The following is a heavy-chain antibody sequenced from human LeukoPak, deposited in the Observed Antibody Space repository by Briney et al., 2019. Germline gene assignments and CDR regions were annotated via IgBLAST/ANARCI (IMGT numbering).Heavy chain of an antibody. CDR3: ARGLRYYDILTGYYTYYFDY. D-gene: IGHD3-9*01. V-gene: IGHV4-39*01. Sequence: SETLSLTCTVSGGSISSSDYYWGWIRQPPGKGLGWIASIFYSGNTYYNPSLKSRVTISVDTSKNQFSLKLSSVTAADTAVYYCARGLRYYDILTGYYTYYFDYWGQGTLVTVSS. CDR1: GGSISSSDYY. CDR2: IFYSGNT. J-gene: IGHJ4*02.